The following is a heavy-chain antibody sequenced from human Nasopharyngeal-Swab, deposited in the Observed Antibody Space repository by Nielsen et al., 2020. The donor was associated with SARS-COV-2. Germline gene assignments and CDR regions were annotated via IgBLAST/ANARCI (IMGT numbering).Heavy chain of an antibody. D-gene: IGHD6-13*01. CDR2: IYYSGST. CDR3: GLSSSLGDYYYYYGMDV. CDR1: GGSISSSSYY. V-gene: IGHV4-39*01. Sequence: SETLSRTCTVSGGSISSSSYYWGWIRQPPGKGLEWIGSIYYSGSTYYNPSLKSRVTISVDTSKNQFSLKLSSVTAADTAVYYCGLSSSLGDYYYYYGMDVWGQGTTVTVSS. J-gene: IGHJ6*02.